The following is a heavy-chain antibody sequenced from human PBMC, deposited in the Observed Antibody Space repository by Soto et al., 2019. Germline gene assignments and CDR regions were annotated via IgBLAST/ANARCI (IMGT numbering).Heavy chain of an antibody. Sequence: EVLLVESGGGLVQPGGSLRLSCVASGFSMRSYWMHWARQPPGKGLAWVSRTNSDESTTNYADSVKGRFTISRDNAKNTLYLQMNSLRAEDTAVYFCARSLGWGSSYYYFDSWGQGALVTVSS. CDR1: GFSMRSYW. CDR2: TNSDESTT. V-gene: IGHV3-74*01. D-gene: IGHD1-26*01. CDR3: ARSLGWGSSYYYFDS. J-gene: IGHJ4*02.